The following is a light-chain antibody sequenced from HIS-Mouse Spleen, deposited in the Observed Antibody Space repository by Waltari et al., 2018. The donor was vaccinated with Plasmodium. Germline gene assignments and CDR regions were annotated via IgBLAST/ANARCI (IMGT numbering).Light chain of an antibody. CDR2: DAP. CDR3: QQRSNWPLT. J-gene: IGKJ4*01. CDR1: QSVSSD. Sequence: EIVLPPSPATLSLSPRERATLSCRASQSVSSDLAWSQQKPGQAPRLLSYDAPKRATVSPARFSGSGSGTDFTLTISSLEAEDFAVYYCQQRSNWPLTCGGGTKVEIK. V-gene: IGKV3-11*01.